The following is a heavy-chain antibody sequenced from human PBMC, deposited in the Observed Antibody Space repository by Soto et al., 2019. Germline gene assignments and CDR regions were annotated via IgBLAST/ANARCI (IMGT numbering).Heavy chain of an antibody. J-gene: IGHJ4*02. CDR1: GYTFTSYS. V-gene: IGHV1-3*01. D-gene: IGHD3-3*01. CDR2: INAGNGNT. CDR3: AIGSGYYNPVY. Sequence: ASVKVSCKASGYTFTSYSMHWVRQAPGQRLEWMGWINAGNGNTKYSQKFQGRVTITRDTSASTAYMELSSLRSEDTAVYYCAIGSGYYNPVYWGQGTLVTVSS.